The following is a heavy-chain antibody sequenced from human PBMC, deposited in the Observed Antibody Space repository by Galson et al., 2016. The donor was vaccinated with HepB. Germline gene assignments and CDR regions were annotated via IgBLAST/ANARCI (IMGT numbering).Heavy chain of an antibody. CDR1: GLSFSVRG. J-gene: IGHJ5*01. CDR2: IWNDGRTT. V-gene: IGHV3-33*01. D-gene: IGHD2-15*01. CDR3: ATDGPPTVVVGAALDS. Sequence: SLRLSCATSGLSFSVRGMHWVRQAPGKGLEWVAVIWNDGRTTYYGDSVKGRFIISRGNSRETLYLQMNSLRVDDTAIYYCATDGPPTVVVGAALDSWGQGTLVTVSS.